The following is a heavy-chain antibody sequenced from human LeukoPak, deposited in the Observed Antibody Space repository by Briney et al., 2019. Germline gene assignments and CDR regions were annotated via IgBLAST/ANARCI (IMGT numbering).Heavy chain of an antibody. V-gene: IGHV4-59*01. Sequence: PSETLSLTCTVSGGSISSYYWSWIRQPPGKGLEWIGYIYYSGSTNYNPSLKSRVTISVDTSKNQFSLKLSSVTAADTAVYYCARDRDPFDYWGQGTLVTVSS. CDR2: IYYSGST. CDR3: ARDRDPFDY. J-gene: IGHJ4*02. CDR1: GGSISSYY.